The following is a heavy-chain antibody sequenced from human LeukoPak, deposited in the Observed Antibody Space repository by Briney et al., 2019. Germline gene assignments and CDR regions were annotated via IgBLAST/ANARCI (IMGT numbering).Heavy chain of an antibody. Sequence: SETLSLTCTVSGGSISSYYWSWIRQPPGKGLEWIGYIYYSGSTNYNPSLKSRVTMSVDTSKNQFSLKLSSVTAADTAVYYCAREGYSYGYTRMDVWGKGTTVTVSS. CDR1: GGSISSYY. V-gene: IGHV4-59*12. D-gene: IGHD5-18*01. CDR2: IYYSGST. CDR3: AREGYSYGYTRMDV. J-gene: IGHJ6*03.